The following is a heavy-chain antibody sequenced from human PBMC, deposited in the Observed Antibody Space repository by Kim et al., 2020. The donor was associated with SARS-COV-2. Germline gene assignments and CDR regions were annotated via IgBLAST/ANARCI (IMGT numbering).Heavy chain of an antibody. D-gene: IGHD3-9*01. Sequence: SLKSRVTISVDTSKNQFSLKLSSVTAADTAVYYCARAGFGFDWLSKHFDYWGQGTLVTVSS. CDR3: ARAGFGFDWLSKHFDY. J-gene: IGHJ4*02. V-gene: IGHV4-30-2*05.